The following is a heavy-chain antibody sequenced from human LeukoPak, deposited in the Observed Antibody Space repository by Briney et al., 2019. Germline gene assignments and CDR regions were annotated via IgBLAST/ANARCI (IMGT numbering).Heavy chain of an antibody. J-gene: IGHJ1*01. CDR3: ASHCSSTSCYYEYFQH. D-gene: IGHD2-2*01. CDR1: GGSISSGGYY. V-gene: IGHV4-31*11. Sequence: SETLSLTCAVSGGSISSGGYYWSWIRQHPGKGLEWIGYIYYSGSTYYNPSLKSRVTISVDTSKNKFSLKLSSVTAADTAVYYCASHCSSTSCYYEYFQHWGQGTLVTVSP. CDR2: IYYSGST.